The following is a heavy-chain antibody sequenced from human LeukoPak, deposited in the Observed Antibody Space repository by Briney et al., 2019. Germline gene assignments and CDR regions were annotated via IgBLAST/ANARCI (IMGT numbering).Heavy chain of an antibody. CDR3: ARDLAGQYCSSTTYCTFIRDTYFDY. Sequence: WASVKVSCKASGYTFTGYYMHWVRQAPGQGLEWMGWINPNSGGTNYAQKFQGRVTMTRDTSITTAYMELSRLRSDDTAVYYCARDLAGQYCSSTTYCTFIRDTYFDYWGQGTLVTVSS. V-gene: IGHV1-2*02. CDR1: GYTFTGYY. D-gene: IGHD2-2*02. CDR2: INPNSGGT. J-gene: IGHJ4*02.